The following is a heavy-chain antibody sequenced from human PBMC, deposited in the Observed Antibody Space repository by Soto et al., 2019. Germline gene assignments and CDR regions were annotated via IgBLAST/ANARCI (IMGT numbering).Heavy chain of an antibody. Sequence: QVQLVQSGVEVKKPGASVKVSCKASGYTFTSYDINWVRQATGQGLEWMGWMNPNSGNTGYAQKCHGRVTMTRTTTISTVYMELSSLRAEDTHVYYCARTRSGDNVDDWGRGTLGTVSS. D-gene: IGHD4-17*01. J-gene: IGHJ4*02. CDR1: GYTFTSYD. CDR2: MNPNSGNT. V-gene: IGHV1-8*01. CDR3: ARTRSGDNVDD.